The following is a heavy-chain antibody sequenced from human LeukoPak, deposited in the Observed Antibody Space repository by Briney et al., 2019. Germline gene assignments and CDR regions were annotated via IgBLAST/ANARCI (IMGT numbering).Heavy chain of an antibody. CDR3: ARGASGSYYEAYYFDY. CDR1: GYTFTSYD. CDR2: MNPNSGNT. V-gene: IGHV1-8*01. Sequence: ASVKVSCKASGYTFTSYDINWVRQATGQGRELVGWMNPNSGNTGYAQKFQGRVTMTRNTSISTAYMELRSLRSEDTAVYYCARGASGSYYEAYYFDYWGQGTLVTVSS. J-gene: IGHJ4*02. D-gene: IGHD1-26*01.